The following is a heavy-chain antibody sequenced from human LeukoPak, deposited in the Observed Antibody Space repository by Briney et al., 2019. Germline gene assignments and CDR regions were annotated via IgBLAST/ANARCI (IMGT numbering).Heavy chain of an antibody. Sequence: ASVKVSCKASGFALTTYNIVWLRQAPGQGLEWVGWVTAFNENTHYSRKVQGRVTMTRNTSTSTAYMELRSLRFDDTAVYYCARNTYGYKFSMDVWGKGTTVTVSS. V-gene: IGHV1-18*01. CDR3: ARNTYGYKFSMDV. CDR1: GFALTTYN. D-gene: IGHD5-24*01. CDR2: VTAFNENT. J-gene: IGHJ6*03.